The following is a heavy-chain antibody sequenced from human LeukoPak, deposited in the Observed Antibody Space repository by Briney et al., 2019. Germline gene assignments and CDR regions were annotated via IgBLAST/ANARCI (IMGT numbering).Heavy chain of an antibody. CDR2: IWYDGSNK. D-gene: IGHD1-7*01. J-gene: IGHJ4*02. CDR3: AKALPLENWNYYY. Sequence: PGGSLRPSCAASGFTFSSYGMPWVRQAPGKGLEWVAVIWYDGSNKYYADSVKGRFTISRDNSKNTLYLQMNSLRAEDTAVYYCAKALPLENWNYYYRGQGTLVT. CDR1: GFTFSSYG. V-gene: IGHV3-33*06.